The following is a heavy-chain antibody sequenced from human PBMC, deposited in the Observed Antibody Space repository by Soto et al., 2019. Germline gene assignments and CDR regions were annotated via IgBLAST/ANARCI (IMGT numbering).Heavy chain of an antibody. CDR1: GFTFSSFA. CDR3: ARDGLPDDFRSGGYWFDP. J-gene: IGHJ5*02. Sequence: QVHLVESGGGVVQPGRSLRLSCAASGFTFSSFALHWVRQAPGEGLEWVALISHDGRIENYADSVKGRFIISRDNSKNTVYMQMDSLRLEDTGVYYCARDGLPDDFRSGGYWFDPGGQGTQVTVSS. V-gene: IGHV3-30-3*01. D-gene: IGHD3-3*01. CDR2: ISHDGRIE.